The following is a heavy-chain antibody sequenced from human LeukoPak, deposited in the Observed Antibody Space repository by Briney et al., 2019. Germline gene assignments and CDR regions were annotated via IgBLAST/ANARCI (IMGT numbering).Heavy chain of an antibody. V-gene: IGHV4-59*08. Sequence: IGYIYYSGTTYYNPSLKSRVTMSVDTSKNQFSLKLSSVTAADTAVYYCARHYYGGSGAFDIWGQGTMVTVSS. J-gene: IGHJ3*02. CDR2: IYYSGTT. CDR3: ARHYYGGSGAFDI. D-gene: IGHD4-23*01.